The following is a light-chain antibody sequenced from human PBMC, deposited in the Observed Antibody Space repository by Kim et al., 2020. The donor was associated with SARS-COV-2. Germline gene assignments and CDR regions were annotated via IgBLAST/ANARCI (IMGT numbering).Light chain of an antibody. J-gene: IGKJ2*03. Sequence: RATPNCKASQTVLYNSNKKNYVARYQQKPGQAPKLLIYWAAIRESGVADRFSGSGSETDFTLTISSLQAEDVAVYYCQQYYSTPPSFGQGTKLEI. CDR2: WAA. CDR1: QTVLYNSNKKNY. V-gene: IGKV4-1*01. CDR3: QQYYSTPPS.